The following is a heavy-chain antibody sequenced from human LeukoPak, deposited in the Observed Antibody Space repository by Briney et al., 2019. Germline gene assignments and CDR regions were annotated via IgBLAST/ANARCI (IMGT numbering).Heavy chain of an antibody. Sequence: GGSLRLSCAASGFSFSNHGMNWVREAPGKGLEWVAVVTYDGNHKNYADCVKGRFTISRDNSKNTLYLQMNSLRAEDTAVFYCARGSCSGGSRPYDFWGQGTLVTVSS. CDR3: ARGSCSGGSRPYDF. CDR1: GFSFSNHG. D-gene: IGHD2-15*01. J-gene: IGHJ4*02. CDR2: VTYDGNHK. V-gene: IGHV3-33*05.